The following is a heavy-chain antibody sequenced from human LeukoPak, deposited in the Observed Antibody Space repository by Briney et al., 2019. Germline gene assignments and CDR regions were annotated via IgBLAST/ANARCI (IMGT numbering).Heavy chain of an antibody. D-gene: IGHD6-19*01. J-gene: IGHJ4*02. V-gene: IGHV4-59*01. CDR2: IYNIGNT. CDR1: GDSISNSY. Sequence: NPSETLSLTCNVFGDSISNSYWSWIRQPPGKGLEWIGHIYNIGNTNYNPSLKSRVTISEDTSKNRFSLRLSSETAADTAVYFCARTVHYSSGWSPTYYFDYWGQGTLVTVSS. CDR3: ARTVHYSSGWSPTYYFDY.